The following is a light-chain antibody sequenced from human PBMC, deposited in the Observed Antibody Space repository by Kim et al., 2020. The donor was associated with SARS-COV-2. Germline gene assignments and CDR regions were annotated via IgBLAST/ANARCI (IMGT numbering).Light chain of an antibody. CDR2: KAS. CDR3: QQYNTYST. V-gene: IGKV1-5*03. J-gene: IGKJ2*01. CDR1: QSISSW. Sequence: LSASGGDKITITCRASQSISSWLAWYQQKPGEAPKLLIYKASTLESGVPSRFSGSGSGTEFTLTISCLQADDFATYYCQQYNTYSTCGQGTKLEI.